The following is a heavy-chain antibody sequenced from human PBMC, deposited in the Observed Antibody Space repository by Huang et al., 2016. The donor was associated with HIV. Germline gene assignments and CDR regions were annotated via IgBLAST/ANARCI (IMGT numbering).Heavy chain of an antibody. CDR1: GFTFNIYS. D-gene: IGHD2-21*02. CDR2: ISSSSSSSTI. V-gene: IGHV3-48*01. Sequence: EVQLVESGGGLVQPGGSLRLSCAASGFTFNIYSMNWGRQGPGKGLEWVSYISSSSSSSTIYYADSVKGRVTISRDNAKNSLYLQMNSLRVEDTAVYYCARGVTARYLNWFDPWGQGTLVTVSS. J-gene: IGHJ5*02. CDR3: ARGVTARYLNWFDP.